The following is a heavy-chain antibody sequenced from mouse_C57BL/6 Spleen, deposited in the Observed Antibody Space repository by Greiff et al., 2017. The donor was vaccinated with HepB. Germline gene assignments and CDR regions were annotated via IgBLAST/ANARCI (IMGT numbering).Heavy chain of an antibody. D-gene: IGHD2-12*01. CDR3: TSYDWFAY. CDR2: IYPGNSDT. Sequence: VQLQQSGTVLARPGASVKMSCKTSGYTFTSYWMHWVKQRPGQGLEWIGAIYPGNSDTSYNQKFKGKAKLTAVTSASTAYMELSSLTNEDSAVYYCTSYDWFAYWGQGTLVTVSA. CDR1: GYTFTSYW. J-gene: IGHJ3*01. V-gene: IGHV1-5*01.